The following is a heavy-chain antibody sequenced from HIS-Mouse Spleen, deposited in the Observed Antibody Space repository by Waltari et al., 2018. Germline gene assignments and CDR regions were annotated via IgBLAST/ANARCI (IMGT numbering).Heavy chain of an antibody. CDR1: GFTLSPFR. CDR3: ARERRGPGWFDP. CDR2: IKQDGSGK. D-gene: IGHD5-12*01. V-gene: IGHV3-7*01. J-gene: IGHJ5*02. Sequence: EVQLVESGGGLVQPGGSVRLSCAASGFTLSPFRMSWVRQAPGKGLEWVANIKQDGSGKYYVDSVKGRFTISRDNAKNSLYLQMNSLRAEDTAVYYCARERRGPGWFDPWGQGTLVTVSS.